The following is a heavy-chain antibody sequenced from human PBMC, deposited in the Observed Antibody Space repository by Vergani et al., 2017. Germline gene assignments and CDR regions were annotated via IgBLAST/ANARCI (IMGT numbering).Heavy chain of an antibody. D-gene: IGHD6-6*01. CDR3: VRVRSSSYYFDYYYMDL. J-gene: IGHJ6*03. Sequence: QVQLQESGPGLVKPSQTLSLTCTVSGGSISSGGYYWSWIRQHQGKGLEWIGYIYYSGSTYYNPSLKSRVTISVDTSKNQFSLKLSSVTAAVTALYYGVRVRSSSYYFDYYYMDLWGKGTTVTVSS. CDR1: GGSISSGGYY. CDR2: IYYSGST. V-gene: IGHV4-31*03.